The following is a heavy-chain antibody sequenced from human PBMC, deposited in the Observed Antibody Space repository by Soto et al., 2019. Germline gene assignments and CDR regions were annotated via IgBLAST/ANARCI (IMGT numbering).Heavy chain of an antibody. CDR2: ISGSGGST. Sequence: EVQLLESGGGLVQPGGSLRLSCAASGFTFSSYAMSWVRQAPGKGLEWVSAISGSGGSTYYADSVEGRFTISRDNSKNTLYLQMNSLRAEDTAVYYCAKRLGYSSSWYYLDYWGQGTLVTVSS. V-gene: IGHV3-23*01. CDR1: GFTFSSYA. D-gene: IGHD6-13*01. J-gene: IGHJ4*02. CDR3: AKRLGYSSSWYYLDY.